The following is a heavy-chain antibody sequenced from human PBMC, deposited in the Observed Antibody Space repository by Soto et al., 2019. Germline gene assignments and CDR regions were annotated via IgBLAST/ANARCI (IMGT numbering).Heavy chain of an antibody. J-gene: IGHJ4*02. V-gene: IGHV3-21*01. Sequence: EVQLVESGGGLVKPGGSLRLSCAASGFTFSSYNMNWVRRAPGKGLEWVSSISGSSSYIYYADSVKGRFTISRDNAKNSLFLQMNSLRAEDTAVYYCARHFNGYDYALGYWGQGTPVTVSS. CDR1: GFTFSSYN. D-gene: IGHD5-12*01. CDR2: ISGSSSYI. CDR3: ARHFNGYDYALGY.